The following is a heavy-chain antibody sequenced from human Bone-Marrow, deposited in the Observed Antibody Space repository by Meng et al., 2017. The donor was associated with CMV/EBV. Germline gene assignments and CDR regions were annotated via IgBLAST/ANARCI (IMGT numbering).Heavy chain of an antibody. Sequence: KASGGTFSSYAISWVRQAPGQGLEWMGGIIPIFGTANYAQKFQGRVTITTDESTSTAYMELSSLRSEDTAVYYCARAVGVVPAAAFDYWGQGTLVTVSS. J-gene: IGHJ4*02. CDR1: GGTFSSYA. D-gene: IGHD2-2*01. CDR2: IIPIFGTA. CDR3: ARAVGVVPAAAFDY. V-gene: IGHV1-69*05.